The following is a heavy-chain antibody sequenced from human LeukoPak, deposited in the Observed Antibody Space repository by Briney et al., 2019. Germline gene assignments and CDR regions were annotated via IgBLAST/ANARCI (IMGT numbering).Heavy chain of an antibody. CDR1: GGTFSSYA. CDR2: IIPIFGTA. Sequence: SVRVSCKASGGTFSSYAISRVRQAPGQGLEWMGRIIPIFGTANYAQKFQGRVTITTDESTSTAYMELSSLRSEDTAVYYCARERAVGWELIDYWGQGTLVTVSS. D-gene: IGHD6-19*01. CDR3: ARERAVGWELIDY. V-gene: IGHV1-69*05. J-gene: IGHJ4*02.